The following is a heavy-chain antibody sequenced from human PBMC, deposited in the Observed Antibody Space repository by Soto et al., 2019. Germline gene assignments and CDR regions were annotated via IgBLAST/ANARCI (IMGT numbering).Heavy chain of an antibody. CDR3: ARGAGAYDNYYYMDV. V-gene: IGHV3-21*01. CDR2: ISSSTSYI. CDR1: GFTFSSYS. J-gene: IGHJ6*03. Sequence: GGSLRLSCAASGFTFSSYSMNWVRQAPGEGLEWVSSISSSTSYIYCADSLKGRFTISRDNAKNSLYLQMNSLRAEDTAVYYWARGAGAYDNYYYMDVWGKGTTVTVSS. D-gene: IGHD3-16*01.